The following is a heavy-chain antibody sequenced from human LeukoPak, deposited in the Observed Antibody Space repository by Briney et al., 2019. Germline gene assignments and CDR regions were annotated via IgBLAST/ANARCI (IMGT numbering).Heavy chain of an antibody. CDR1: GFSFSSYA. CDR3: AKVMTRTMVRGVPPSDY. V-gene: IGHV3-23*01. Sequence: SGGSLRLSCVASGFSFSSYAMTWVRQAPGKGLEWVSGISGTGVTTYYADSLKGRFTISRDNSKNTLYLQLNSLKAEDTAVYYCAKVMTRTMVRGVPPSDYWGQGTLVTVSS. J-gene: IGHJ4*02. D-gene: IGHD3-10*01. CDR2: ISGTGVTT.